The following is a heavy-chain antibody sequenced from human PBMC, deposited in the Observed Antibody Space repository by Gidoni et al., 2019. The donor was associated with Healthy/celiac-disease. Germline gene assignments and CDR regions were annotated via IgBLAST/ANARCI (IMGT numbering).Heavy chain of an antibody. CDR2: MNPNRGKT. V-gene: IGHV1-8*01. D-gene: IGHD2-15*01. J-gene: IGHJ5*02. CDR1: GYTFTSYV. Sequence: QVQLVQSGAEVKTPGASVKVSCQASGYTFTSYVINWVRQATGQGLEWMGWMNPNRGKTGYEQKFQGRVTRTRNTSISTAYMELSSLRSEDTAVYYCARVGGGYCSGGSCYGWFDPWGQGTLVTVSS. CDR3: ARVGGGYCSGGSCYGWFDP.